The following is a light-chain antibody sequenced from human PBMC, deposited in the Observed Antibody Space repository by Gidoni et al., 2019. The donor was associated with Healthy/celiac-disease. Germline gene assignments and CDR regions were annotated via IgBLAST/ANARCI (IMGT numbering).Light chain of an antibody. CDR2: GAS. J-gene: IGKJ1*01. CDR1: QSVSSIY. Sequence: ESVLTQSPGTLSLSPGERATLSCRASQSVSSIYLAWYQQKPGQGPRLLIYGASSRANGIPDRFSGSGSGTDFTLTISRLEPEDFAVYYCQQYGSSLPWTFGQGTKVEIK. CDR3: QQYGSSLPWT. V-gene: IGKV3-20*01.